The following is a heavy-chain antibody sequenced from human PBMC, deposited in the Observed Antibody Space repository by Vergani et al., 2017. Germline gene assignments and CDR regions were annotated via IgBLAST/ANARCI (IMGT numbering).Heavy chain of an antibody. D-gene: IGHD4-23*01. Sequence: EVQLVESGGGLVQPGGSLRLSCAASGFTFSSYDMHWVRQATGKGLEWVSAIVNAGDTYYPGSVKGRFTISRENAKNSLYLQMNSLRAGDTAIYYCARAISTTVGDPPGYWGQGTLVTVSS. V-gene: IGHV3-13*01. J-gene: IGHJ4*02. CDR2: IVNAGDT. CDR3: ARAISTTVGDPPGY. CDR1: GFTFSSYD.